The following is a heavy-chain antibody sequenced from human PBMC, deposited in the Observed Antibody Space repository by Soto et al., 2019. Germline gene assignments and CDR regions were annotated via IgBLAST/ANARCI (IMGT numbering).Heavy chain of an antibody. CDR1: GDTFGRNA. CDR3: ARSSAGVFGIIIEGSNWLAP. V-gene: IGHV1-69*01. D-gene: IGHD3-16*02. Sequence: QVQLVQSGAEVKRPGSSVRVSCKASGDTFGRNAIHWVRQAPGQGLEWMGGIIPMFPTTNYAQKFKGRLTIYADESTGTAYMEMTSLTSEDTAVYYCARSSAGVFGIIIEGSNWLAPWGQGSLVTVSS. CDR2: IIPMFPTT. J-gene: IGHJ5*02.